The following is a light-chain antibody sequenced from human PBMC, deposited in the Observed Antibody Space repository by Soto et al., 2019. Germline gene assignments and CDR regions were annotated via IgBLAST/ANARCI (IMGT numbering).Light chain of an antibody. Sequence: QLVLTQPPSVSGAPGQRVTISCTGSSSNIGAGYDVHWYQQLPETAPKLLISGNNNRPSGVPDRFSGSQSGTSASLAITGLQTEDEADYYCQSYDTSLSGWLFGGGTKLTVL. CDR3: QSYDTSLSGWL. CDR1: SSNIGAGYD. V-gene: IGLV1-40*01. J-gene: IGLJ3*02. CDR2: GNN.